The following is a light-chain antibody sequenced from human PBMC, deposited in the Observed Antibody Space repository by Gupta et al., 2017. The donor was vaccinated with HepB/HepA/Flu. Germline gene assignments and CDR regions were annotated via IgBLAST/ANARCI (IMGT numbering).Light chain of an antibody. V-gene: IGLV3-19*01. J-gene: IGLJ2*01. Sequence: SSQLPRDPAVSGPLCLPARITCQGASPRSYSARWYQQKPGQAPGLVIYGKNNRPSGIPDRFSGSSSGNSASLTITGAQAEDEADYYCGTRDSSRNHEVFGGGTKLTVL. CDR2: GKN. CDR1: SPRSYS. CDR3: GTRDSSRNHEV.